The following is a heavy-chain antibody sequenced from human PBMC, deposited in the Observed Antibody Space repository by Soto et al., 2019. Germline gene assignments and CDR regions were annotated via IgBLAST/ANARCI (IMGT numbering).Heavy chain of an antibody. CDR1: GDSISSSAYH. CDR2: IYYSGST. V-gene: IGHV4-39*01. Sequence: QMQLQESGPGLVKPSETLSLTCTVSGDSISSSAYHWGWVRQPPGKGLEWIGSIYYSGSTYYNPSLKSQVPTFVDTSKNQISLKLSSVTAADTAVYYCASSILRMIFGVVDYHYWGQGTLVPVSS. J-gene: IGHJ4*02. D-gene: IGHD3-3*01. CDR3: ASSILRMIFGVVDYHY.